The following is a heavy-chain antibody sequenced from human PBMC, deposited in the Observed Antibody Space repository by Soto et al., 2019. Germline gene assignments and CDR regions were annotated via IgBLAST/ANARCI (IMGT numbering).Heavy chain of an antibody. V-gene: IGHV4-4*02. D-gene: IGHD2-21*02. CDR1: GGSISSSNW. CDR2: IYHSGST. J-gene: IGHJ3*02. CDR3: ARDLGVGCGGDCYENSTDDAFDI. Sequence: QVQLQESGPGLVKPSGTLSLTCAVSGGSISSSNWWSWVRQPPGKGLEWIGEIYHSGSTNYNPSLMSRVTISVDKSKIQFSLKLSSVTAADTAVYYCARDLGVGCGGDCYENSTDDAFDIWGQGTMVTVSS.